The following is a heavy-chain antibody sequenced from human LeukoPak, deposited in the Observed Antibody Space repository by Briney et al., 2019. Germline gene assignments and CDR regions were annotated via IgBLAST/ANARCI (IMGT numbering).Heavy chain of an antibody. CDR3: ARLYYYDSSGYYVWDY. CDR1: GGSISSSSYY. J-gene: IGHJ4*02. Sequence: SETLSLTCTVSGGSISSSSYYWGWIRQPPGKGLEWIGCIYYSGSTYYNPSLKSRVTISVDTSKNQFSLKLSSVTAADTAVYYCARLYYYDSSGYYVWDYWGQGTLVTVSS. V-gene: IGHV4-39*01. CDR2: IYYSGST. D-gene: IGHD3-22*01.